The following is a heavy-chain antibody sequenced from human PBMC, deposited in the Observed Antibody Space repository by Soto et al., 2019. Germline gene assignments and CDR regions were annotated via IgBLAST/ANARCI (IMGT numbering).Heavy chain of an antibody. V-gene: IGHV1-18*04. Sequence: ASVKVSCKASGYTFTSYGISWVRQAPGQGLEWMGWISAYNGNTNYAQKLQGRVTMTTETSTSTAYMELRSLRSDDTAVYYCARDSNDYGDPSHAFDIWGQGTMVTVSS. CDR3: ARDSNDYGDPSHAFDI. J-gene: IGHJ3*02. CDR2: ISAYNGNT. D-gene: IGHD4-17*01. CDR1: GYTFTSYG.